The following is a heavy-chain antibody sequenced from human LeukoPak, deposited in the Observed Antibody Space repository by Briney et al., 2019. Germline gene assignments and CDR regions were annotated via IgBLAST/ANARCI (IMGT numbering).Heavy chain of an antibody. CDR2: ITAPGTT. J-gene: IGHJ4*02. CDR3: ARDLHWLAFDF. V-gene: IGHV3-23*01. Sequence: GGSLRLSCEASGFNFNHYGMNWVRQAPGMGLEWVSGITAPGTTYYADSVKGRFTISRDNSKNTVYLQMNSLTAEDTATYFCARDLHWLAFDFWGQGSLVTVSP. CDR1: GFNFNHYG. D-gene: IGHD6-19*01.